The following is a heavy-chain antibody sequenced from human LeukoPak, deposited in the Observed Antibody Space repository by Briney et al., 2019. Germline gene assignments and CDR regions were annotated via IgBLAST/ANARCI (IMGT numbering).Heavy chain of an antibody. V-gene: IGHV4-59*08. CDR2: MFYNGNT. J-gene: IGHJ6*02. CDR1: GGSINGYY. Sequence: PSETLSLTCNVSGGSINGYYWTWIRQPPQKGLEWIGYMFYNGNTNYNPSLKSRATISVDTSQNQISLRLASVTAADTGTYHCARLTREDGVGVWGQGTTVTVSS. CDR3: ARLTREDGVGV.